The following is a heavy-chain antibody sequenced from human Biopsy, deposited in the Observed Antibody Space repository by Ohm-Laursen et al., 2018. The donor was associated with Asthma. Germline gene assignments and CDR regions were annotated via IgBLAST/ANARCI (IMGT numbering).Heavy chain of an antibody. Sequence: RSLRLSCSASGFTFSNYGMHWVRQAPGKGLEWVAQILFDGRKINYPDSVKGRFTISRDNSKNMVYLQMNSLRPEDTAVYYCAKDRVAGRSYYFDYWGQGSLVSASS. D-gene: IGHD6-13*01. CDR3: AKDRVAGRSYYFDY. CDR1: GFTFSNYG. V-gene: IGHV3-30*18. CDR2: ILFDGRKI. J-gene: IGHJ4*02.